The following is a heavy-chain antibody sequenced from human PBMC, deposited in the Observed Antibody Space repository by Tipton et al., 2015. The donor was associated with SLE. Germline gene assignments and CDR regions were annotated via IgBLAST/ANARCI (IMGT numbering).Heavy chain of an antibody. J-gene: IGHJ6*03. CDR1: GFTFSSYS. CDR3: ARGSGWPYYYYYMDV. V-gene: IGHV3-21*01. Sequence: QLVQSGGGLVKPGGSLRLSCAASGFTFSSYSMNWVRQAPGKGLEWVSSISSSSSYIYYADSVKGRFTISRDNAKNSLYLQMNSLRAEDTAVYYCARGSGWPYYYYYMDVWGKGTTVTVSS. D-gene: IGHD6-19*01. CDR2: ISSSSSYI.